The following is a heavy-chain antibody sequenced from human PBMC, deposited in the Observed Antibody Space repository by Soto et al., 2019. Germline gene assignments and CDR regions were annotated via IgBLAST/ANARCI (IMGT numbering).Heavy chain of an antibody. J-gene: IGHJ4*02. V-gene: IGHV3-23*01. Sequence: GLLSRSSAAVGVQCSSHARSWGGRETGKGLECLPTIIGSGGTKDYADSVKGRFTISRDNSKNTLYLQMNSLRAEDTAVYYCAKVRSTTIFDVVRLYDYWGQGTRVTVSA. CDR2: IIGSGGTK. CDR3: AKVRSTTIFDVVRLYDY. D-gene: IGHD3-3*01. CDR1: GVQCSSHA.